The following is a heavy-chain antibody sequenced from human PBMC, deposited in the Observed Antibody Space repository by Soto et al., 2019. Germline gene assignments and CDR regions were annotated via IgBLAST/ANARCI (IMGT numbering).Heavy chain of an antibody. Sequence: QVQLVQSGAEVKKPGASVKVSCKASGYTFTSYGISWVRQAPGQGLEWMGWISAYNGNKNYAQKLQGRATMTTDTSTSTAYMELRSLRSDDTAVYYCAVEDIVVVPASLDYWGQGTLVTVSS. CDR3: AVEDIVVVPASLDY. V-gene: IGHV1-18*01. J-gene: IGHJ4*02. D-gene: IGHD2-2*01. CDR1: GYTFTSYG. CDR2: ISAYNGNK.